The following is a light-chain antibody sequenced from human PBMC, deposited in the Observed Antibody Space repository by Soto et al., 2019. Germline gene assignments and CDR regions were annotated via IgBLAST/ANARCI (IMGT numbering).Light chain of an antibody. J-gene: IGLJ1*01. CDR1: SSDIGNYNY. V-gene: IGLV2-14*03. CDR3: SSYTRTSTYV. Sequence: QSALTQPDSVSGSPGQSVAISCTAASSDIGNYNYVSWYQQRPGKVPKLIIHDVSDRPSGVSDRFSGSKSGNTASLTIFGLQAEDEADYYCSSYTRTSTYVFGTGTKVTVL. CDR2: DVS.